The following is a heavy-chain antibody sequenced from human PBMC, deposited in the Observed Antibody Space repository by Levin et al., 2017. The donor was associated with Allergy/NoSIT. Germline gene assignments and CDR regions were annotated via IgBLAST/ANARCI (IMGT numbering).Heavy chain of an antibody. D-gene: IGHD1-26*01. CDR3: ARPVVGATYYYYGMDV. V-gene: IGHV1-3*01. CDR2: INAGNGNT. CDR1: GYTFTSYA. Sequence: PGESLKISCKASGYTFTSYAMHWVRQAPGQRLEWMGWINAGNGNTKYSQKFQGRVTITRDTSASTAYMELSSLRSEDTAVYYCARPVVGATYYYYGMDVWGQGTTVTVSS. J-gene: IGHJ6*02.